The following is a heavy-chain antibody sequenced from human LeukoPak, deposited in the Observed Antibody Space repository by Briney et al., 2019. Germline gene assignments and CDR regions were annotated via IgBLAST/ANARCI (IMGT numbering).Heavy chain of an antibody. CDR3: AAPTGGIVGWLVLDFDY. V-gene: IGHV3-30*02. CDR2: IRYDGSNK. J-gene: IGHJ4*02. Sequence: QTGGSLRLSCAASGFTFSSYGMHWVRQAPAKGLEWVAFIRYDGSNKYYADSVKGRFTISRDNSKNTLYLQMNSLRAEDTAVYYCAAPTGGIVGWLVLDFDYWGQGTLVTVSS. CDR1: GFTFSSYG. D-gene: IGHD6-19*01.